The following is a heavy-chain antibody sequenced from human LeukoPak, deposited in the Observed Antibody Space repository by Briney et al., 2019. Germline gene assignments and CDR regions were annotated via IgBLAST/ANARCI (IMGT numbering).Heavy chain of an antibody. CDR2: ISYSGST. Sequence: PSETLSLTCTVSGGSINSYYWSWIRQPPGKGLDWIGYISYSGSTNYNPSLKSRVTISVDTSKNQFSLKLSSVTAADTAVYYCARDHGSGWTWAYDYWGQGTLVTVSS. V-gene: IGHV4-59*01. D-gene: IGHD6-19*01. CDR3: ARDHGSGWTWAYDY. CDR1: GGSINSYY. J-gene: IGHJ4*02.